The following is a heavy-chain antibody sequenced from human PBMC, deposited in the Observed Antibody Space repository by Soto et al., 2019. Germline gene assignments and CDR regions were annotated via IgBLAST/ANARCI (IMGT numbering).Heavy chain of an antibody. CDR3: ARGGKYCTNGVCSFSGMDV. CDR1: GYTFTSYG. CDR2: ISAYNGNT. J-gene: IGHJ6*02. V-gene: IGHV1-18*01. Sequence: QVKLVQSGAEVKKPGASVKVSCKASGYTFTSYGISWVRQAPGQGLEWMGWISAYNGNTNYAQKFQGRVTMTTDTSTRTAYMALRSPRSDDTAVYYCARGGKYCTNGVCSFSGMDVWGQGTTVTGSS. D-gene: IGHD2-8*01.